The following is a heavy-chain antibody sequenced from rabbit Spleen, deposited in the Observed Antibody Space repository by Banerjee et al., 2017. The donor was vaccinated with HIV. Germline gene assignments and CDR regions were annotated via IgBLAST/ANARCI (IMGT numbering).Heavy chain of an antibody. CDR2: IYTGSGGNT. J-gene: IGHJ4*01. Sequence: QEQLVESGGGLVQPEGSLTLTCKASGLDFSSSYWMCWVRQAPGKGLEWIGCIYTGSGGNTYYATWAKGQFTVSKASSTTVTLQMTSLTAADTATYFCVREVAAKFNLWGPGTLVTVS. V-gene: IGHV1S45*01. CDR3: VREVAAKFNL. CDR1: GLDFSSSYW. D-gene: IGHD4-1*01.